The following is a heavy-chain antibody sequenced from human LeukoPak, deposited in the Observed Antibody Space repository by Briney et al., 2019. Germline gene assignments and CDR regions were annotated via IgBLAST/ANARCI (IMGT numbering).Heavy chain of an antibody. CDR2: ISGENGNT. CDR3: ARWGVHGTTTYCFDY. Sequence: ASVRVSCKSSGYSFTNYGVSWVRQAPGQGPEWMGWISGENGNTNYAQKFQARITMTTDTSTGTAYMELRSLRSDDTAVYYCARWGVHGTTTYCFDYWGQGSQVTVSS. D-gene: IGHD2/OR15-2a*01. J-gene: IGHJ4*02. CDR1: GYSFTNYG. V-gene: IGHV1-18*04.